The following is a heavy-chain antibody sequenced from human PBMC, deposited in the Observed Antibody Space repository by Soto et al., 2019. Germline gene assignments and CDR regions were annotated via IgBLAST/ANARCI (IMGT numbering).Heavy chain of an antibody. CDR3: ARGATVTQSDY. D-gene: IGHD4-17*01. CDR2: VSYSGTT. Sequence: QVLLQESGPGLVKPPETLSLTCTVSGVSVNSGSFYWTWIRQPPGKGLEWIGFVSYSGTTKYNASLKSRVTISVDTSRSPISLKVSSVTAADTAVYYCARGATVTQSDYWGQGTLVTVSS. V-gene: IGHV4-61*01. J-gene: IGHJ4*02. CDR1: GVSVNSGSFY.